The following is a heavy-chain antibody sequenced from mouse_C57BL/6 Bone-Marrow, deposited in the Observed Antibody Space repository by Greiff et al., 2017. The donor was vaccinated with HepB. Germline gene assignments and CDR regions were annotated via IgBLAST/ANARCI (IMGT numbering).Heavy chain of an antibody. V-gene: IGHV1-53*01. J-gene: IGHJ2*01. CDR1: GYTFTSYW. Sequence: QVQLQQPGTELVKTGASVKLSCKASGYTFTSYWMHWVKQRPGQGLEWIGNINPSNGGTNYNEKFKSKATLTVDKSSSTAYMQLSSLTSEDSAVYYCARARGTAQATYYFDYWGQGTTLTVSS. CDR3: ARARGTAQATYYFDY. D-gene: IGHD3-2*02. CDR2: INPSNGGT.